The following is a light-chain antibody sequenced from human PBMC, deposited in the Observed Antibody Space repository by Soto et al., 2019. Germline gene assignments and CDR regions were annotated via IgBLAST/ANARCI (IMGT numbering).Light chain of an antibody. CDR2: GAS. Sequence: EIVMTQSPATLSVSPGERATLSCRASQSLSTNLAWYQQKPGQSPRLLIYGASTRATGVPARFSGSGSGTEFTLTISSLQSEDFAVYYCQQYTTWPPWTFGQGTKVVIK. J-gene: IGKJ1*01. CDR1: QSLSTN. CDR3: QQYTTWPPWT. V-gene: IGKV3-15*01.